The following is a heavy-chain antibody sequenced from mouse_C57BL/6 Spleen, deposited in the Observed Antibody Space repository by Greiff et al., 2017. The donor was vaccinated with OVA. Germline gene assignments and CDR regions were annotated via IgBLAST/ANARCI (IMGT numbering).Heavy chain of an antibody. Sequence: EVQLQQSGPELVKPGASVTLSCKASGYSFTGYYMNWVKQSPEKSLEWIGEINPSTGGTTYNQKFKAKATLTADKSSSTAYMQHKSLTSEDSAVNYFARGEDLPYGLFAYWGQGTLVTVSA. CDR3: ARGEDLPYGLFAY. J-gene: IGHJ3*01. V-gene: IGHV1-42*01. D-gene: IGHD1-2*01. CDR1: GYSFTGYY. CDR2: INPSTGGT.